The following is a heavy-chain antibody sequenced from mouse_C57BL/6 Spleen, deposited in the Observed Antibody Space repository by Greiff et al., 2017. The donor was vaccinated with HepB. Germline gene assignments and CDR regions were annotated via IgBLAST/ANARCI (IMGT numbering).Heavy chain of an antibody. CDR3: ARYRYGYAMDY. D-gene: IGHD2-12*01. J-gene: IGHJ4*01. V-gene: IGHV1-20*01. CDR1: GYSFTGYF. CDR2: INPYNGDT. Sequence: EVKLMESGPELVKPGASVKISCKASGYSFTGYFMNWVMQSHGKSLEWIGRINPYNGDTFYNQKFKGKATLTVDKSSSTAHMELRSLTSEDSAVYYCARYRYGYAMDYWGQGTSVTVSS.